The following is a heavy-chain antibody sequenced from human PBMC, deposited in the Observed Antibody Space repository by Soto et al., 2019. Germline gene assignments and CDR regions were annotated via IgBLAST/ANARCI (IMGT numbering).Heavy chain of an antibody. Sequence: PSETLSLTCTVSGGSISSYYWSWIRQPPGKGLEWIGYIYYSGSTNYNPSLKSRVTISVDTSKSQFSLKLSSVTAADTAVYYCAGVDIVATTRTFDYWGQGTLVTVSS. CDR2: IYYSGST. CDR3: AGVDIVATTRTFDY. D-gene: IGHD5-12*01. CDR1: GGSISSYY. V-gene: IGHV4-59*08. J-gene: IGHJ4*02.